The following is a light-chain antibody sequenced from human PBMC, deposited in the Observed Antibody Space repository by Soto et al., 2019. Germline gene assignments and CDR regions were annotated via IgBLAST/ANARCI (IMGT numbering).Light chain of an antibody. J-gene: IGKJ4*01. V-gene: IGKV1-39*01. CDR3: QQSHSMPLT. Sequence: DIQMTQSPSSLSVSVGDRVTITCRARQSISSYLNWYQQKQGKAPKXLIYVASSLQSGVPTRFSGSGFGTDLTITISSLQPEDFETYDCQQSHSMPLTFGGGTKVDIK. CDR2: VAS. CDR1: QSISSY.